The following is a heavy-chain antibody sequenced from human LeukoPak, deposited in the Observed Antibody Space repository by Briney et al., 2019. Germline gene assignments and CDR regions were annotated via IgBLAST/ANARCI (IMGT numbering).Heavy chain of an antibody. D-gene: IGHD3-22*01. CDR3: ARVLGQTMIVGNALGY. CDR2: IIPSGHTT. V-gene: IGHV3-23*01. J-gene: IGHJ4*02. Sequence: GGSLRLSCAASGFTFSSHGMNWVRQAPGKGLEWVSGIIPSGHTTYYADSVKGRFTISRDNSKNTLYLQMNSLRAEDTAVYYCARVLGQTMIVGNALGYWGQGTLVTVSS. CDR1: GFTFSSHG.